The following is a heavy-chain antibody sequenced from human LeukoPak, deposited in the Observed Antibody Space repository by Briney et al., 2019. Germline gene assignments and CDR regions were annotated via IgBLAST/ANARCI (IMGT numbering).Heavy chain of an antibody. J-gene: IGHJ4*02. CDR3: AKGQAAGTLVRFAY. D-gene: IGHD6-13*01. Sequence: GRSLRLSCAASGFTFSSYGMSWVRQAPGKGLEWVSVISGSGGNTYYADSVKGRFTISRDNSKNTLYLQMNSLRAEDTAVYYCAKGQAAGTLVRFAYWGQGTLVTVSS. CDR1: GFTFSSYG. CDR2: ISGSGGNT. V-gene: IGHV3-23*01.